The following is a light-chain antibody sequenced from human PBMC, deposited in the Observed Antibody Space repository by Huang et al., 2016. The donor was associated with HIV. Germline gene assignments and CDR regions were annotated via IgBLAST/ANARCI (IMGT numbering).Light chain of an antibody. J-gene: IGKJ4*01. V-gene: IGKV3-11*01. CDR3: QQRSKWPLT. Sequence: EIVLTQSPATLSLSPGQRVTLSCRASQSVSDFLAWYQQKPGQAPRLHIYDASKRATGIPARFSGSGAGTDFTLTISSLEPEDFAVYYCQQRSKWPLTFGGGTKVESK. CDR2: DAS. CDR1: QSVSDF.